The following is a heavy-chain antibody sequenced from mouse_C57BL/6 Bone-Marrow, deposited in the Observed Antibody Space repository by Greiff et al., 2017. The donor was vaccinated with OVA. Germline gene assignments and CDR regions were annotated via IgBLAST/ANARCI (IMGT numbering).Heavy chain of an antibody. V-gene: IGHV1-42*01. Sequence: DVKLQESGPELVKPGASVKISCKASGYSFTGYYMNWVKQSPEKSLEWIGEINPSTGGTTYNQKFKAKATLTVDKSSSTAYMQLKSLTSEDSAVYYCARGRYFYYYGSSLNCDYWGQGTTLTVSS. CDR3: ARGRYFYYYGSSLNCDY. J-gene: IGHJ2*01. CDR2: INPSTGGT. CDR1: GYSFTGYY. D-gene: IGHD1-1*01.